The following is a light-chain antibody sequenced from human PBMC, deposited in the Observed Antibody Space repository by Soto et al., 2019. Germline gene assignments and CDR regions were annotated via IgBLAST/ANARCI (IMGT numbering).Light chain of an antibody. CDR3: LQNNRYPRT. CDR2: AAS. J-gene: IGKJ1*01. CDR1: QGISTD. V-gene: IGKV1-17*01. Sequence: DIQMTQSPSSLSASVGDRVTITCRASQGISTDLGWYQQKPGKAPKRLIYAASSLESGVPSRFRGRGSGAEFTLTISSLQPEDFATYYCLQNNRYPRTFGQGTKVDIK.